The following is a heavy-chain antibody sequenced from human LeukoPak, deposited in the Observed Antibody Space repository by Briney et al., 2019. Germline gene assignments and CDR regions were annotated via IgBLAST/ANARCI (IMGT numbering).Heavy chain of an antibody. CDR1: GGSFSGDY. V-gene: IGHV4-34*01. Sequence: SETLSLTCAVYGGSFSGDYWSWIRQPPGKGLEWIGEINHSGSTNYNPSLKSRVTISVDTSKNQFSLKLSSVTAADTAVYYCARGPPIFGVVIIGYYGMDVWGQGTTVTVSS. CDR3: ARGPPIFGVVIIGYYGMDV. D-gene: IGHD3-3*01. CDR2: INHSGST. J-gene: IGHJ6*02.